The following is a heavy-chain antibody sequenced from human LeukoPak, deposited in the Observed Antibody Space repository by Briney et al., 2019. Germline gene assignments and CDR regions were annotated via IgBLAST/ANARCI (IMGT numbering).Heavy chain of an antibody. CDR2: IYHSGST. J-gene: IGHJ6*03. CDR3: ARGFYGSGRPIAPGSYYYYYCYMDV. Sequence: KASETLSLTCAVSGYSISSGYYWGWIRQAPGKGLEWIASIYHSGSTYYNPSLKSLVTISVDTSKNQFSLKLSSVTAADTAVYYCARGFYGSGRPIAPGSYYYYYCYMDVWGKGTTVTVSS. CDR1: GYSISSGYY. D-gene: IGHD3-10*01. V-gene: IGHV4-38-2*01.